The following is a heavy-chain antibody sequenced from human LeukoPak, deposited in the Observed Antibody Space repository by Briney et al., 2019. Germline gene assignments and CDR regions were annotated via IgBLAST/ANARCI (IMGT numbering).Heavy chain of an antibody. CDR3: ARHPRVVGSATRQYYFDY. Sequence: GGSLRLSCAASGFTYSSYEMNWVRQAPGKGLEWVSYISSSGSTIYYADSVKGRFTISRDNAKNSLYLQMNSQRAEDTAVYYCARHPRVVGSATRQYYFDYWGQGTLVTVSS. D-gene: IGHD2-2*01. V-gene: IGHV3-48*03. J-gene: IGHJ4*02. CDR2: ISSSGSTI. CDR1: GFTYSSYE.